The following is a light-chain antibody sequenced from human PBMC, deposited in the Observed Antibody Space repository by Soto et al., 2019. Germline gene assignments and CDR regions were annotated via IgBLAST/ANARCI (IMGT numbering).Light chain of an antibody. CDR2: GAS. CDR3: QQYDSWPPIT. V-gene: IGKV3-15*01. J-gene: IGKJ5*01. Sequence: EILMTQSPATLSVSQGERATLSCRASQSVDSNLAWYQQRPGQAPRLLIYGASTRATGVPARFSGSGSGTEFTLTISSLQSEDFTVYYCQQYDSWPPITFGQGTRLE. CDR1: QSVDSN.